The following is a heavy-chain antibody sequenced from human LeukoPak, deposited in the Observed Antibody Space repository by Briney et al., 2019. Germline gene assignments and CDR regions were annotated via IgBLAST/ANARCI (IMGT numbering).Heavy chain of an antibody. Sequence: PAGTLTLSCAASGCTFSSTSLSWVRQPPPKGLEWVSVISGIGGSTDYADSVKGRFTISRDNSKNTLYLQINSLRAEDTAVYYCAKGSGWYVWGQGTLVTVPS. CDR2: ISGIGGST. CDR3: AKGSGWYV. J-gene: IGHJ4*02. V-gene: IGHV3-23*01. CDR1: GCTFSSTS. D-gene: IGHD6-19*01.